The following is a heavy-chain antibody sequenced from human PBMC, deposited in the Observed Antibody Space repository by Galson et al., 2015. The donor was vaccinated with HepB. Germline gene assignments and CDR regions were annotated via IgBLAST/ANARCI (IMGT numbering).Heavy chain of an antibody. V-gene: IGHV3-30*18. D-gene: IGHD6-19*01. Sequence: SLRLSCAASGFTFNSYGMHWVRQAPGKGLEWVAVISYDGVNKYYADSVKGRFTISRDNSKNTLYLQMNSLRAEDTAVYYCAKDRGWYYFDYWGQGTLVTVSS. CDR1: GFTFNSYG. CDR2: ISYDGVNK. J-gene: IGHJ4*02. CDR3: AKDRGWYYFDY.